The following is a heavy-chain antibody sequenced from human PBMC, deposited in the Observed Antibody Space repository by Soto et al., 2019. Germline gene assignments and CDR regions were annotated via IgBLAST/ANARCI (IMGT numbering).Heavy chain of an antibody. V-gene: IGHV4-34*01. D-gene: IGHD1-1*01. CDR1: GGSFSGYY. CDR2: INHSGST. CDR3: ARLGKLERQDY. J-gene: IGHJ4*02. Sequence: SETLSLTCAVYGGSFSGYYWSWIRQPPGKGLEWIGEINHSGSTNYNPSLKSRVTISVDTSKNQFSLKLSSVTAADTAVYYCARLGKLERQDYWGQGTLVTVSS.